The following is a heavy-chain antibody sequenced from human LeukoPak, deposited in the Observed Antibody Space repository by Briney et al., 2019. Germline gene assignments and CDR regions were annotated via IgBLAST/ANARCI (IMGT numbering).Heavy chain of an antibody. CDR1: GGSFSGYY. J-gene: IGHJ4*02. V-gene: IGHV4-34*01. CDR3: ARDPGRASGGR. Sequence: SETLSLTCAVYGGSFSGYYWSWIRQPPGKGLEWIGEINHSGSTNYNPSLKSRVTISVDTSKNQFSLKLSSVTVADTAVYYCARDPGRASGGRWGQGTLVTVSS. CDR2: INHSGST.